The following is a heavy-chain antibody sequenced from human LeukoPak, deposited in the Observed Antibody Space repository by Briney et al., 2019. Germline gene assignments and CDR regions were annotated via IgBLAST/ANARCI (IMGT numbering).Heavy chain of an antibody. D-gene: IGHD5-24*01. V-gene: IGHV4-59*01. J-gene: IGHJ4*02. Sequence: SETLSLTCTVSGGSLNSYFWTWIRQPPGKGLEWIGYVYYSGSTNYNPSLKSRVTISVDTSKNQVSLKLTSGTAADTAVYYCGRSSSRDGYNRIGDWGQGTLVTVSS. CDR3: GRSSSRDGYNRIGD. CDR2: VYYSGST. CDR1: GGSLNSYF.